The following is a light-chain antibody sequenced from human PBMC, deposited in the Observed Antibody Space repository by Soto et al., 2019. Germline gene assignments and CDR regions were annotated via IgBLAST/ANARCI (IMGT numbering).Light chain of an antibody. Sequence: EIVLTQSPGTLSLSPGERATLSCRASQSVSSSYLAWYQQKPGQAPRLLIYGASIRATGIPDRFSGSGSGTDFTLIISRLDPEDFAVYYCQQYVRSPLTFCGGTKVEIK. CDR3: QQYVRSPLT. J-gene: IGKJ4*01. V-gene: IGKV3-20*01. CDR1: QSVSSSY. CDR2: GAS.